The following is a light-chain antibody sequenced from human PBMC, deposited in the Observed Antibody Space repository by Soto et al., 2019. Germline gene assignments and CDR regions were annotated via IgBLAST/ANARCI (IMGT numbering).Light chain of an antibody. CDR2: GAS. Sequence: EIVLTQSPATLSVSPGERATLSCRASQSVSSNFAWYQQKPGQAPRLLIYGASTRATDIPARFSGSGYGTEFTLTISSLQSEDFAVYYCQQYNNWPPGTFGQGTKVEIK. J-gene: IGKJ1*01. CDR1: QSVSSN. CDR3: QQYNNWPPGT. V-gene: IGKV3-15*01.